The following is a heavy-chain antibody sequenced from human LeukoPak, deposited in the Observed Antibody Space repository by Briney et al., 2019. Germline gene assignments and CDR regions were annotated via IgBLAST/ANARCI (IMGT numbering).Heavy chain of an antibody. V-gene: IGHV4-59*01. J-gene: IGHJ4*02. CDR2: FYYSGST. D-gene: IGHD3-10*01. CDR1: GGSISTYY. CDR3: ARHRFRELSFDY. Sequence: SATLSLTCAASGGSISTYYWSWIRQPPGKRLEWVGNFYYSGSTSYNPSLRSRVTISVDTSMSPSSLKLSSVTAADTAVYYCARHRFRELSFDYWDQGTLVTVSS.